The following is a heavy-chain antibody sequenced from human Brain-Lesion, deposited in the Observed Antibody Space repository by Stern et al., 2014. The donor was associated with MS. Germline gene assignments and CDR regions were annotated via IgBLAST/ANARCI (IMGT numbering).Heavy chain of an antibody. J-gene: IGHJ4*02. D-gene: IGHD5-18*01. V-gene: IGHV3-9*01. Sequence: VQLVQSGGGLVQPGRSLRLSCTASGFTFDDYAMHWVRQAPGQGLEWVSGIRWNSGSIGYADSVKGRFQISRAMAKNSLYLQMNSLITEVTSLYSCVKNAGYSYGTGVDYWGQGTLVTVSS. CDR2: IRWNSGSI. CDR1: GFTFDDYA. CDR3: VKNAGYSYGTGVDY.